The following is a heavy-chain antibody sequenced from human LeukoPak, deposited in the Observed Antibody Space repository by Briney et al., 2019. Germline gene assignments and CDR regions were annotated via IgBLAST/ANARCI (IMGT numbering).Heavy chain of an antibody. CDR3: ARGFLGGGSGGSCYSGY. D-gene: IGHD2-15*01. J-gene: IGHJ4*02. CDR2: TNTDGSSI. V-gene: IGHV3-74*01. CDR1: GFTFSSYW. Sequence: GGSLRLSCAASGFTFSSYWMHWVRQAPGKGLVWVSRTNTDGSSIAYADSVKGRFTISRDNAKNTLYLQMNSLRAEDTAVYFCARGFLGGGSGGSCYSGYWGQGTLLTVSS.